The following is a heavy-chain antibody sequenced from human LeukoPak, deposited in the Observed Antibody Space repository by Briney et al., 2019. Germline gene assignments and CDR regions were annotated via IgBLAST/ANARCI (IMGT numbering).Heavy chain of an antibody. J-gene: IGHJ4*02. CDR1: GYSISSGYY. CDR3: ARLNSRAFDFDY. V-gene: IGHV4-38-2*01. Sequence: PSETLSLTCAVSGYSISSGYYWGWIRQPPGKGLEWIGSIYHSGSTYYNPSLKSRVTISVDTSKNQFSLKLSSVTAADTAVYYCARLNSRAFDFDYWGQGTLVTVSS. CDR2: IYHSGST. D-gene: IGHD6-13*01.